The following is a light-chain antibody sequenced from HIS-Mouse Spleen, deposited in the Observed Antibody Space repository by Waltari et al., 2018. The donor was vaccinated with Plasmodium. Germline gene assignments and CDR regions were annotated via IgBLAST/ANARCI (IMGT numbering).Light chain of an antibody. V-gene: IGKV1-33*01. J-gene: IGKJ3*01. CDR3: QQYDNLPPLFT. Sequence: DIQMTQSPSSLSASVGDRVTTTCQASQDISNYLNWYQQKPGKAPKLLIYDASKLETEVPSRFSGSGSGTDFTFTISSLQPEDIATYYCQQYDNLPPLFTFGPGTKVDIK. CDR1: QDISNY. CDR2: DAS.